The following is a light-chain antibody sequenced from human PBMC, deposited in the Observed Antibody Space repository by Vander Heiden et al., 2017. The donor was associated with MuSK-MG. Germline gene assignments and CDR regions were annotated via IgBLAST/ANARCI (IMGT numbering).Light chain of an antibody. V-gene: IGKV3-11*01. CDR2: DAI. J-gene: IGKJ3*01. Sequence: EIVLTQFPATLSLSPGESATLPCRASQRIGSYLAWYQQKPGQGPRLLIHDAISRATGIPARFSGYGFGTDFSLTISSLEPEDFEIYFCQCRVDGPPAFTFGPGTRVDVK. CDR3: QCRVDGPPAFT. CDR1: QRIGSY.